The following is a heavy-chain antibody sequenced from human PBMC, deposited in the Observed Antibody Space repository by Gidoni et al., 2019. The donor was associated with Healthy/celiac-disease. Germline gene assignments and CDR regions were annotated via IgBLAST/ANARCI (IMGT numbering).Heavy chain of an antibody. CDR3: ARGGYCSSNSCYRDAHYYYYGMDV. Sequence: QVQLVESGGGLFNPGCSLRLSCAASGFTFSAYYMSCIRQAPGKGLEWVSYISSSGSTIYYADYVKGRFNISRENAKNSMYMQMNSLRAEDTAVYYCARGGYCSSNSCYRDAHYYYYGMDVWGQGTTVTVSS. D-gene: IGHD2-2*01. V-gene: IGHV3-11*01. J-gene: IGHJ6*02. CDR2: ISSSGSTI. CDR1: GFTFSAYY.